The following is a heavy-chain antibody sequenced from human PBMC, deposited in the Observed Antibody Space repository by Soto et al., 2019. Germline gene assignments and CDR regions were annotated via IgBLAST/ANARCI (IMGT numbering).Heavy chain of an antibody. CDR1: GDSISISNW. Sequence: PSETLSLTCAVSGDSISISNWWGWIRQPPGKGLEWIGYIYHTGSTHYNPSLESRVTMSVDTSKNQFSLKLTSVTAGDTAVYYCARKINGYYPFDYWGQGALVTVSS. V-gene: IGHV4-28*01. D-gene: IGHD2-2*03. J-gene: IGHJ4*02. CDR3: ARKINGYYPFDY. CDR2: IYHTGST.